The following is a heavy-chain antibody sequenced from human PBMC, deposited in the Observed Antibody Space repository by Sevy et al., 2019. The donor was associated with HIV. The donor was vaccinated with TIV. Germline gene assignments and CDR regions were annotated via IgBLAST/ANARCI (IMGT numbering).Heavy chain of an antibody. CDR3: AGGDTAMITDLDY. D-gene: IGHD5-18*01. CDR1: GLTLTTTG. V-gene: IGHV3-23*01. Sequence: RGSLRLSCAASGLTLTTTGMSWVRQAPGKGLERVAGVTSDGTTYYAESVRDRFTVSRVDSKNTLYLQLNSLRANDTAVFYCAGGDTAMITDLDYWGQGTLVTVSS. CDR2: VTSDGTT. J-gene: IGHJ4*02.